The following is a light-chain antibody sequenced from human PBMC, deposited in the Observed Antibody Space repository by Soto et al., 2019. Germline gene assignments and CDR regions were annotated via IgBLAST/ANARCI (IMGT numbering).Light chain of an antibody. CDR2: GAS. Sequence: EIVLTQYPATLSVSPGERVTLSCRASQSVDINLAWYQQKPGQAPRLLIYGASTRATDMPGTFSGRGAGTEFTLTISSLQPEDFAVYYCQQYKNWPRTFGQGTKVEIK. CDR1: QSVDIN. CDR3: QQYKNWPRT. V-gene: IGKV3-15*01. J-gene: IGKJ1*01.